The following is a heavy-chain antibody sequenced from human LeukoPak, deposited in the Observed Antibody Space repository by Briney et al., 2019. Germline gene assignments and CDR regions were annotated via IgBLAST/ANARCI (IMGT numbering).Heavy chain of an antibody. CDR2: INHSGST. D-gene: IGHD5-24*01. CDR3: ARGRERDGYPTNFDY. J-gene: IGHJ4*02. V-gene: IGHV4-34*01. CDR1: GGSFSGYY. Sequence: SETLSLTCAVYGGSFSGYYWSWIREPPGKGLEWNGEINHSGSTNYNPSLKSRVTISVDTSKNQFSLKLSSVTAADTAVYYCARGRERDGYPTNFDYWGQGTLVTVSS.